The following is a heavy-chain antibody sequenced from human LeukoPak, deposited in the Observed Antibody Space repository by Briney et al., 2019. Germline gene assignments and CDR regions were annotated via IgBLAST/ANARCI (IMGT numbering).Heavy chain of an antibody. CDR3: AKDQSSGWYYDAFDI. V-gene: IGHV3-9*03. D-gene: IGHD6-19*01. Sequence: GGSLRLSCAASGFTFDDYAMHWVRQAPGKGLEWVSGISWNSGSIGYADSVKGRFTISRDDAKNSLYLRMNSLRAEDMALYYCAKDQSSGWYYDAFDIWGQGTMVTVSS. CDR2: ISWNSGSI. J-gene: IGHJ3*02. CDR1: GFTFDDYA.